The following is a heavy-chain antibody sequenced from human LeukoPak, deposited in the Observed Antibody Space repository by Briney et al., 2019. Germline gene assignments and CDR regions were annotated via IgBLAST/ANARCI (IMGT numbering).Heavy chain of an antibody. J-gene: IGHJ4*02. D-gene: IGHD3-10*01. Sequence: GGSLRLSCAASGFTFSSYAMTWVRQAPGKGLEWVSGIGGSGGSTYYADSVKGRFTISRDNSKNTLYLQMNSLRAEDTAVYYCAKDLGTLISGTYYYYFDYWGQGTLVTVSS. V-gene: IGHV3-23*01. CDR2: IGGSGGST. CDR1: GFTFSSYA. CDR3: AKDLGTLISGTYYYYFDY.